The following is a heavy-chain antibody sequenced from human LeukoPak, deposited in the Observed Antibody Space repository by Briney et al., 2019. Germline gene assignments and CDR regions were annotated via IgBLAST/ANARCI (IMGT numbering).Heavy chain of an antibody. Sequence: ASVKVSCKVSGYTLAELSMHWVRQAPGKGLEWMGGFDPEDGETIYAQKFQGRVTMTEDTSTDTAYMELSSLRSEDTAVYYCATDQVAVAGTRGMDVWGQGTTVTVSS. V-gene: IGHV1-24*01. D-gene: IGHD6-19*01. CDR1: GYTLAELS. CDR2: FDPEDGET. CDR3: ATDQVAVAGTRGMDV. J-gene: IGHJ6*02.